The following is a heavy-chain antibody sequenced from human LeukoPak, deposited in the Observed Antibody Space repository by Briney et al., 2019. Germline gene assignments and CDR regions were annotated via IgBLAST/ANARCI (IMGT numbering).Heavy chain of an antibody. D-gene: IGHD5-18*01. V-gene: IGHV1-18*01. Sequence: GASAKVSCKASGYTFTSYGISWVRQAPGQGLEWMGWISAYNGNTNYAQKLQGRVTMTTDTSTSTAYMELRSLRSDDTAVYYCAREVDTAMVNLWDYWGQGTLVTVSS. CDR3: AREVDTAMVNLWDY. CDR1: GYTFTSYG. CDR2: ISAYNGNT. J-gene: IGHJ4*02.